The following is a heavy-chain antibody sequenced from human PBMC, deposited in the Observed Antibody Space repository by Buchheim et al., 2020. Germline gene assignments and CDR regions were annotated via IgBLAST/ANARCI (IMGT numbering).Heavy chain of an antibody. V-gene: IGHV4-31*03. D-gene: IGHD3-22*01. Sequence: QVQLQESGPGLVKPSQILSLTCTVSGGSISSGGYYWSWIRQHPGKGLEWTGYIYYSGSTYYNPSLNSRITISVDTSKNQFSLKLNSVTAADTTVYYYASRYYYDSSGYYLFDYWGQGTL. CDR1: GGSISSGGYY. CDR2: IYYSGST. CDR3: ASRYYYDSSGYYLFDY. J-gene: IGHJ4*02.